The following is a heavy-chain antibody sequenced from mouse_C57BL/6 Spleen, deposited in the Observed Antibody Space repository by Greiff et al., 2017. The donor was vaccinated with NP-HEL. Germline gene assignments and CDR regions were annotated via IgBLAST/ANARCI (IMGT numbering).Heavy chain of an antibody. V-gene: IGHV3-1*01. D-gene: IGHD2-5*01. Sequence: EVKLMESGPGMVKPSQSLSLTCTVTGYSITSGYDWHWIRHFPGNKLEWMGYISYSGSTNYNPSLKSRISITHDTSKNHFFLKLNSVTTEDTATYYCARNSNYPAWCAYWGKGTLVTVSA. CDR2: ISYSGST. CDR1: GYSITSGYD. J-gene: IGHJ3*01. CDR3: ARNSNYPAWCAY.